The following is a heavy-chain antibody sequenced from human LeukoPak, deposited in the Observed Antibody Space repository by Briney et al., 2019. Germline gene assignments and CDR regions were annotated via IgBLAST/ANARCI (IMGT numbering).Heavy chain of an antibody. CDR3: ARVGQRWLQLHFDY. D-gene: IGHD5-24*01. CDR1: GFTFSSYA. J-gene: IGHJ4*02. Sequence: PGRSLRLSCAASGFTFSSYAMHWVRQAPGKGLEWVAVISYDGSNKYYADSVKGRFTISRDNSKNTLYLQMNSLRAEDTAVYYCARVGQRWLQLHFDYWGQGTLVTVSS. V-gene: IGHV3-30-3*01. CDR2: ISYDGSNK.